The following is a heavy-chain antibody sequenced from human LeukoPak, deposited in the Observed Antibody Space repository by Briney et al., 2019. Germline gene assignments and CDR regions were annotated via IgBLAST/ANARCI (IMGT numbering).Heavy chain of an antibody. V-gene: IGHV3-30*12. D-gene: IGHD1-7*01. Sequence: GGSLRLSCAASGFTFSDYGIHWVRLAPGKGLEWVGVTSPDGSNKFYADSVKGRFTVSRDNSKNTLFLQMNGLRAEDTAVYYCAKDGDAGTAYYYYYMDVWGKGTTVTVSS. CDR3: AKDGDAGTAYYYYYMDV. CDR1: GFTFSDYG. J-gene: IGHJ6*03. CDR2: TSPDGSNK.